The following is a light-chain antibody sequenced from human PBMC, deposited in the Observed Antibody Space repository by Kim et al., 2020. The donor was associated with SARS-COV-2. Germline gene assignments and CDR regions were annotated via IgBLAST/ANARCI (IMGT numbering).Light chain of an antibody. J-gene: IGKJ2*01. CDR3: QQYATSPYT. CDR1: QSVTSNH. V-gene: IGKV3-20*01. CDR2: GAS. Sequence: EIVLTQSPGTLSLSPGQRATLSCRASQSVTSNHLAWYQQKPGQAPRLLMYGASGRAAGVPDRFSGSGSGTHFILTISRLEPEDFAVYFCQQYATSPYTFGQGTKLEI.